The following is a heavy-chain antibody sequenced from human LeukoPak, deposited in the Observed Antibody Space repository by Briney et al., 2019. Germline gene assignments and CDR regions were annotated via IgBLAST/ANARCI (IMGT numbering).Heavy chain of an antibody. CDR1: GYSFTGYY. V-gene: IGHV1-2*06. D-gene: IGHD6-13*01. Sequence: GASVKVSCKASGYSFTGYYIQWVRQAPGQGLEWMGRINPNSGGTNYAQKLQGRVTMTTDTSTSTAYMELRSLRSDDTAVYYCASRDGIAAAGTPYYYYYGMDVWGQGTTVTVSS. CDR3: ASRDGIAAAGTPYYYYYGMDV. CDR2: INPNSGGT. J-gene: IGHJ6*02.